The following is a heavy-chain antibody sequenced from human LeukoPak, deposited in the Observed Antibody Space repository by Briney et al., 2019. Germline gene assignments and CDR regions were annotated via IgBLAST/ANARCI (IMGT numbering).Heavy chain of an antibody. CDR1: GFTFSSYA. CDR3: AKVGYYDSSGDSYFDY. J-gene: IGHJ4*02. D-gene: IGHD3-22*01. CDR2: ISGSGGST. V-gene: IGHV3-23*01. Sequence: GGSLRLSCAASGFTFSSYAMSWARQAPGKGLEWVSAISGSGGSTYYADSVKGRFTISRDNSKNTLYLQMNSLRAEDTAVYYCAKVGYYDSSGDSYFDYWGQGTLVTVSS.